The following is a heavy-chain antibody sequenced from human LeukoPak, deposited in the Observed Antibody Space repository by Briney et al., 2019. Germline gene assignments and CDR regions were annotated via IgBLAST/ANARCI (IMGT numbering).Heavy chain of an antibody. Sequence: GGSLRLSRAASLFTYSSYFMTGVGQAPCKGVEGVAHIRQDGSEKDYVDPVKGRFTISSDNAKNSVYLQMSRLGSEDNAVYYCARVAATATGAYDVWGQGAMVTVS. V-gene: IGHV3-7*04. CDR3: ARVAATATGAYDV. J-gene: IGHJ3*01. CDR2: IRQDGSEK. D-gene: IGHD2-21*02. CDR1: LFTYSSYF.